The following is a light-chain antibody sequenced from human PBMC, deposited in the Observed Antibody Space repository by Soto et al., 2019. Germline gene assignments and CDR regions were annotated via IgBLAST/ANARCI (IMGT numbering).Light chain of an antibody. CDR1: SSDVGGYNY. Sequence: QLVLTQPPSASGSPGQSVTISCTGTSSDVGGYNYVSWYQQHPGKAPKLMIYEVSKRPSGVPDRFSGSKSGNTASLTVSGLQAEDEADYYCSSYAGSNNVFGTGTKLPS. CDR3: SSYAGSNNV. CDR2: EVS. V-gene: IGLV2-8*01. J-gene: IGLJ1*01.